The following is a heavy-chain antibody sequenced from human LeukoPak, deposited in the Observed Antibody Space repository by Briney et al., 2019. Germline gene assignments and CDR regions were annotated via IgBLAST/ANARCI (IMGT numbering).Heavy chain of an antibody. J-gene: IGHJ4*02. D-gene: IGHD2-21*02. V-gene: IGHV1-18*01. CDR3: ARSYCGGDCYPARDY. CDR2: ISAYNGNT. Sequence: ASVKVSCKASGYTFTSYGISWVRQAPGQGLEWMGWISAYNGNTNYAQKLQGRVTMTTDTSTTTAHMELRSLRSDDTAVYYCARSYCGGDCYPARDYWGQGTLVTVSS. CDR1: GYTFTSYG.